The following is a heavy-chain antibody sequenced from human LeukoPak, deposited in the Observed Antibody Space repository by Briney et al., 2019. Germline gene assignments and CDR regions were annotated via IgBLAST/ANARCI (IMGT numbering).Heavy chain of an antibody. J-gene: IGHJ4*02. Sequence: SETLSLTCTVSGGSISSTRYYWGWIRQPPGKGLEWIGSIYYSGNTYYNPSLKSRVTMSVDRSKNQFSLKLSSVTAADTAVYYCARGIDYWGQGTLVTVSS. CDR2: IYYSGNT. CDR1: GGSISSTRYY. CDR3: ARGIDY. V-gene: IGHV4-39*01.